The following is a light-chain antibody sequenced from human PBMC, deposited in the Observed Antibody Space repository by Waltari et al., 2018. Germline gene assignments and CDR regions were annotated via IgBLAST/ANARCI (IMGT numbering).Light chain of an antibody. J-gene: IGLJ2*01. Sequence: QSVLTQPPSVSGTPGQRLTISCSGSGSNIKSSYIYWYQKLAGSAPKLLILENDQRPSGVPDRFSASKSGTSASLAINGLRSEDEALYYCATWDDSRSFFGGGTKLTVL. CDR3: ATWDDSRSF. V-gene: IGLV1-47*01. CDR2: END. CDR1: GSNIKSSY.